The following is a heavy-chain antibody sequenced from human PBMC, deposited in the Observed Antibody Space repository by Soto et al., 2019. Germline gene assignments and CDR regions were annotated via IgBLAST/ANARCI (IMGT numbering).Heavy chain of an antibody. Sequence: SETLSLTCTVFGDSISSGGFCWTWVRQSPGKGLEWIGNIYSSGTTSYNLFLRSRVLISVDTSKNEFSLKVSSVTAADTAVYYCARAYGVDDYGMDVWGLGTTVTVSS. V-gene: IGHV4-30-4*01. CDR1: GDSISSGGFC. CDR3: ARAYGVDDYGMDV. D-gene: IGHD4-17*01. CDR2: IYSSGTT. J-gene: IGHJ6*02.